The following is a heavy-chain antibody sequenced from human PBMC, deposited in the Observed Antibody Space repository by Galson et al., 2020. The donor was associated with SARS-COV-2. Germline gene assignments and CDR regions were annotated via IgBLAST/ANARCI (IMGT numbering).Heavy chain of an antibody. D-gene: IGHD5-18*01. CDR3: ARGDGYGSPFDY. Sequence: LSLTCAASGFTFSTYAMHWVRQAPGKGLEWMAIISFDGANKYYADSVKGRFTISRDNSKNTLYLQMNSLRAEDTAVCYCARGDGYGSPFDYWGQGTLVTVSS. CDR1: GFTFSTYA. J-gene: IGHJ4*02. V-gene: IGHV3-30-3*01. CDR2: ISFDGANK.